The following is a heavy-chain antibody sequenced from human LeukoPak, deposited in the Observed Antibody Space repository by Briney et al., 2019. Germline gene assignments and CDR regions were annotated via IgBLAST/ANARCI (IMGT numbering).Heavy chain of an antibody. J-gene: IGHJ3*02. V-gene: IGHV3-30-3*01. CDR3: ARERTDYGRAFDI. D-gene: IGHD4-17*01. Sequence: GGSLRLSCAASGFTFSSYAMHWVRQAPGKGLEWGAVISYDGSNKYYADSVKGRFTISRDNSKNTLYLQMNSLRAEDTAVYYCARERTDYGRAFDIWGQGTMVTVSS. CDR2: ISYDGSNK. CDR1: GFTFSSYA.